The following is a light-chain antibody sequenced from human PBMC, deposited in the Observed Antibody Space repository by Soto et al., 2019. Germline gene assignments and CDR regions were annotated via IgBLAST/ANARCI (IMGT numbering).Light chain of an antibody. CDR1: QSVSSTY. J-gene: IGKJ4*01. V-gene: IGKV3-20*01. CDR2: GAS. Sequence: EIVLTQSPGTLSLSPGERATPSCRASQSVSSTYLAWYQQKPGQAPRLLIYGASSRATGIPDRFSGSGSGTDFTRTISRLEPEDFAVYSCQHYGSLVLTFGGGTKVEIK. CDR3: QHYGSLVLT.